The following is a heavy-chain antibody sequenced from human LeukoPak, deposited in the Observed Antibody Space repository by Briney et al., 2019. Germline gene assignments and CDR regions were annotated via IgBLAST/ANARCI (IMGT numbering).Heavy chain of an antibody. V-gene: IGHV6-1*01. CDR3: ARGVNSSFDS. J-gene: IGHJ4*02. D-gene: IGHD4-23*01. Sequence: SQTLSLTCAVSGDTISSNSVAWNWIRQSPSRGLEWLGRTYYRSRWYNEYVVSVKSRITINPDTSKNQFSLRVNSVTPEDTAVYYCARGVNSSFDSWGQGTLVTVSS. CDR1: GDTISSNSVA. CDR2: TYYRSRWYN.